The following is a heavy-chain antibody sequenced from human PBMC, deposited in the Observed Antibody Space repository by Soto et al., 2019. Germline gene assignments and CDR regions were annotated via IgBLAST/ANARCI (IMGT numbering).Heavy chain of an antibody. J-gene: IGHJ4*02. CDR2: IWYDGSKK. CDR1: GFPFSKYG. D-gene: IGHD3-10*01. V-gene: IGHV3-33*01. Sequence: QVQLVESGGGVVQPGRSLRLSCAASGFPFSKYGMHWVRQAPGKGLEWVAIIWYDGSKKYYGDSVKGRFTISRDNSKDTLFPQMNSLRADDTAMYYCARLGGSGGDSIEHWGQGTLVTVSS. CDR3: ARLGGSGGDSIEH.